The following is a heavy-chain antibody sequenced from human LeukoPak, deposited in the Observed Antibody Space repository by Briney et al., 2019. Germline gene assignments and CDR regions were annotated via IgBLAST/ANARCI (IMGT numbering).Heavy chain of an antibody. CDR1: GFTFSSYS. CDR3: ARTLRTDWFFDL. CDR2: ISSSSSYI. V-gene: IGHV3-21*01. J-gene: IGHJ2*01. Sequence: GGSLRLSCAASGFTFSSYSMNWVRQAPGKGLEWVSSISSSSSYIYYADSVKGRFTISGDNSKNTLYLQMNSLRAEDTAVYYCARTLRTDWFFDLWGRGTLVTVSS.